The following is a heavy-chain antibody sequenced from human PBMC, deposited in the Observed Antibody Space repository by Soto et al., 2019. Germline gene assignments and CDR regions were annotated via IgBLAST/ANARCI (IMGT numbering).Heavy chain of an antibody. CDR2: INSDGSST. CDR1: GFTFSSYW. CDR3: ATPTVTTFEDAFDI. V-gene: IGHV3-74*01. Sequence: GGSLRLSCAASGFTFSSYWMHWVRQAPGKGLVWVSRINSDGSSTSYADSVKGRFTISRDNAKNTLYLQMNSLRAEDTAVYYCATPTVTTFEDAFDIWGQGTMVTVSS. D-gene: IGHD4-17*01. J-gene: IGHJ3*02.